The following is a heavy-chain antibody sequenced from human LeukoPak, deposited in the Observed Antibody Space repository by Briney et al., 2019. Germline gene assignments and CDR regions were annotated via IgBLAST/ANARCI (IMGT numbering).Heavy chain of an antibody. CDR3: ARGYHDFSGYWLSYFDY. J-gene: IGHJ4*02. CDR1: GGSISSYY. V-gene: IGHV4-59*01. Sequence: MTSETLSLTCTVSGGSISSYYWSWIRQPPGKGLEWIGNIYYSGSTNYNPSLKSRVTISVDTSKNQFSLKLNSVTAADTAVYYCARGYHDFSGYWLSYFDYWGQGTLVTVS. D-gene: IGHD3-22*01. CDR2: IYYSGST.